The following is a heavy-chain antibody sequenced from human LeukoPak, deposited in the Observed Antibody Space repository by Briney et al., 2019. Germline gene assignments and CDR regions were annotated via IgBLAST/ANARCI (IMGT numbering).Heavy chain of an antibody. J-gene: IGHJ4*02. V-gene: IGHV3-23*01. CDR1: GFTFSSNA. Sequence: PGGSLRLSCAASGFTFSSNAMSWVRHAPGKGLEWVSGISGSGGSTYYADSVKGRFTISRDNSKNTLYLQMNSLRAEDTAVYYCAKGSRDSSGWYRDYWGQGTLVTVSS. D-gene: IGHD6-19*01. CDR3: AKGSRDSSGWYRDY. CDR2: ISGSGGST.